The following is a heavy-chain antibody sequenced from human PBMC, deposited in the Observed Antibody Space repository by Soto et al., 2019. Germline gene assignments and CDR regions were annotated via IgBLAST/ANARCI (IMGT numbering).Heavy chain of an antibody. J-gene: IGHJ3*02. CDR2: IYYSGST. CDR1: GGSISSGDYY. V-gene: IGHV4-30-4*01. CDR3: ARDKDLEALDAFDI. Sequence: QVQLQESGPGLVKPSQTLSITCTVSGGSISSGDYYWSWIRQPPGQGLEWIGYIYYSGSTYYNPSLKSRVTISVDTSKNQFSLKLSSVTAADTAVYYCARDKDLEALDAFDIWGQGTMVTVSS. D-gene: IGHD6-6*01.